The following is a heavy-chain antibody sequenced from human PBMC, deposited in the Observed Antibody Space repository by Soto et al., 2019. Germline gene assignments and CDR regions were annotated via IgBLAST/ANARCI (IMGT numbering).Heavy chain of an antibody. Sequence: PGGSLRLSCAASGFTFSTYAMNWVRQGPGKGLEWVSDISGSGGSTYYADSVKGRFTISRDNSKNTLYLQMNSLRADDTAVYYCAKGGGGGSVDYYYGMDVWGPGTTVTVSS. CDR1: GFTFSTYA. D-gene: IGHD6-25*01. V-gene: IGHV3-23*01. CDR3: AKGGGGGSVDYYYGMDV. CDR2: ISGSGGST. J-gene: IGHJ6*02.